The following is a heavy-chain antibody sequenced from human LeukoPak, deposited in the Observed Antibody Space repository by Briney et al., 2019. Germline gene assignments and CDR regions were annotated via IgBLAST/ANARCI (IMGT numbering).Heavy chain of an antibody. CDR1: GGSISSYY. V-gene: IGHV4-59*08. CDR3: ARLAVGYSGSYFLSYGMDV. D-gene: IGHD1-26*01. Sequence: SETLSLTCTVSGGSISSYYWSWIRQPPGKGLEWIGYIYYSGSTNYNPSLKSRVTISVDTSKNQFSLKLSSVTAADTAVYYCARLAVGYSGSYFLSYGMDVWGQGTTVTVSS. J-gene: IGHJ6*02. CDR2: IYYSGST.